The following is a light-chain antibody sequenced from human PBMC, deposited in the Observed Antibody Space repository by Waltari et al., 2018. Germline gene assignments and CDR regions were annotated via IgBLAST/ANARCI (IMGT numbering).Light chain of an antibody. CDR1: DPNIASFG. CDR3: QSYDNSLRGSVL. Sequence: QSVLTQAHSVSGAPGQTVTISCTGGDPNIASFGVTWYQHLPRRVPKLLIYENTNRPSGVPDRFSGSKSGTSASLAIEGLQPEDEGDYYCQSYDNSLRGSVLFGGGTKVTV. CDR2: ENT. V-gene: IGLV1-40*01. J-gene: IGLJ3*02.